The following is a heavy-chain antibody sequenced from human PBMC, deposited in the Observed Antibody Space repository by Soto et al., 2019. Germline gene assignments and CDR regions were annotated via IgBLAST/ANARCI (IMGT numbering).Heavy chain of an antibody. CDR3: ARAGRGYCSGGSCYSGLHGMDV. V-gene: IGHV4-4*02. J-gene: IGHJ6*02. Sequence: SDTLSLTCAVPGCSITSSNWWSRVRQPPGKGLEWIGEIYHSGSTNFNPSLKSRVTISVDKSKNQFSLKLSSVTAADTAVYYCARAGRGYCSGGSCYSGLHGMDVWGQGTTVT. CDR2: IYHSGST. CDR1: GCSITSSNW. D-gene: IGHD2-15*01.